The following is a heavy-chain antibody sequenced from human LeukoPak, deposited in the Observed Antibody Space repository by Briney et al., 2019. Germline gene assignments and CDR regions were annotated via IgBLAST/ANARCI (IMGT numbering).Heavy chain of an antibody. CDR1: GGSISSYY. D-gene: IGHD3-22*01. J-gene: IGHJ4*02. V-gene: IGHV4-59*08. Sequence: SSETLSLTCTVSGGSISSYYRSWIRQPPGKGLEWIGYIYYSGSTNYNPSLKSRVTISVDTSKNQFSLKLSSVTAADTAVYYCARSNYYEPYYFDYWGQGTLVTVSS. CDR3: ARSNYYEPYYFDY. CDR2: IYYSGST.